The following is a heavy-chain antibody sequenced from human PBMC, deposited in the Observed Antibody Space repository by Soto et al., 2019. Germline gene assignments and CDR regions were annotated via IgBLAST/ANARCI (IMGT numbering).Heavy chain of an antibody. CDR2: ISSSGSTI. CDR1: GFTFSSYE. D-gene: IGHD1-26*01. Sequence: GGSLRLSCAASGFTFSSYEMNWVRQAPGKGLEWVSYISSSGSTIYYADSVKGRFTISRDNAKNSLYLQMNSLRAEDTAVYYCAKSGPTNFFDHWGQGSLVTVSS. V-gene: IGHV3-48*03. CDR3: AKSGPTNFFDH. J-gene: IGHJ4*02.